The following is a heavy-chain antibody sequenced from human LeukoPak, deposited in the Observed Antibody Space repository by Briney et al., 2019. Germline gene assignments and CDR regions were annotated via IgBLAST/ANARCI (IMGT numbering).Heavy chain of an antibody. V-gene: IGHV3-74*01. CDR3: VRSLNGDRDY. CDR1: GFTFSTNW. Sequence: GGSLRLSCAASGFTFSTNWMHWVRQAPGKGLVWVSRINTDGSSTTYADSVKGRFTISRDNAKNTLYLQMNSLRAEDTAVYYCVRSLNGDRDYWGQGTLVTVSS. J-gene: IGHJ4*02. CDR2: INTDGSST. D-gene: IGHD7-27*01.